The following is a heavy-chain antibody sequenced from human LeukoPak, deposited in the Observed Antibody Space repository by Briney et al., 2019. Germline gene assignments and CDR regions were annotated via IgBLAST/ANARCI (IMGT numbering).Heavy chain of an antibody. D-gene: IGHD4-17*01. Sequence: GGSLRPSCAASGFTFSSYEMNWVRQAPGKGLEGVSYISSSGSTIYYADSVKGRFTISRDNAKNSLYLQMNSLRAEDTAIYYCARDRYGDENYWGQGTLVTVSS. CDR2: ISSSGSTI. J-gene: IGHJ4*02. V-gene: IGHV3-48*03. CDR1: GFTFSSYE. CDR3: ARDRYGDENY.